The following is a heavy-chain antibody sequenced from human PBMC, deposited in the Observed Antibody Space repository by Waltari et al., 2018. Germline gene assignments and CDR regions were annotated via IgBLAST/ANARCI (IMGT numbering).Heavy chain of an antibody. V-gene: IGHV1-69*12. D-gene: IGHD4-17*01. CDR3: ARGHPPGGDYVYYYYGLDL. CDR1: GGTFSTYV. Sequence: VQLVQSGAEVKEPGSSVKVSCKASGGTFSTYVIIWVRHAPGQGLEWMGGIIPIFGTANNAQKFKGRVTMTADESTRTVYMDLNRLRSEDTAVYYCARGHPPGGDYVYYYYGLDLWGQGTTVTVSS. J-gene: IGHJ6*02. CDR2: IIPIFGTA.